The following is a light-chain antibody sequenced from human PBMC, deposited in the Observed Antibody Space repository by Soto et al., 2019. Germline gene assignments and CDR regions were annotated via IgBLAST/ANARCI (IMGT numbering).Light chain of an antibody. V-gene: IGLV2-14*01. CDR1: SSDVGGYNY. J-gene: IGLJ1*01. CDR2: EVS. CDR3: SSYTSSSTYG. Sequence: QSALTQPASVSGSPGQSITISCTGTSSDVGGYNYVPWYQQHPGKAPKLMIYEVSNRPSGVSNRFSGSKSGNTASLTISGLQAEDEADYYCSSYTSSSTYGFGTGTKVTVL.